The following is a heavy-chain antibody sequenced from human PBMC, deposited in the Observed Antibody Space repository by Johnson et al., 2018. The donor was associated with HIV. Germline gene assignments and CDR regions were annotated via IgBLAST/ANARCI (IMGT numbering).Heavy chain of an antibody. CDR1: GFTFSSYA. V-gene: IGHV3-64*01. CDR3: ARERVQDKSGLDAFDI. Sequence: VQLVESGGGLVQPGGSLRLSCAASGFTFSSYAMHWVRQAPGKGLEYVAAISSNGGKTYYANSLKDRFTIYRDNSNNTLYLQMGRLRTEDKAVYYCARERVQDKSGLDAFDIWGQGTMVTVSS. D-gene: IGHD3-3*01. CDR2: ISSNGGKT. J-gene: IGHJ3*02.